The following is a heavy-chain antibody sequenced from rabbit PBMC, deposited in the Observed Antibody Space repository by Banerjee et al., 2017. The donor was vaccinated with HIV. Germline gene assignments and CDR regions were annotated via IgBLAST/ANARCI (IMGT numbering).Heavy chain of an antibody. J-gene: IGHJ6*01. CDR3: TRSGSGSTYYAL. V-gene: IGHV1S40*01. CDR2: IYVGSSGST. CDR1: AFSFSNTHY. Sequence: QSLEEAGGDLVKPGTSLTLTCTASAFSFSNTHYMCWVRQAPGKGLEWISCIYVGSSGSTYYASWAKGRFTISKTSSTTVTLQMTSLTAADTATYFCTRSGSGSTYYALWGPGTLVTVS. D-gene: IGHD8-1*01.